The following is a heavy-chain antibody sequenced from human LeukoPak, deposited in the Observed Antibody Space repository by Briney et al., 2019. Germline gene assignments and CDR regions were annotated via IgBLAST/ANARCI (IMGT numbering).Heavy chain of an antibody. J-gene: IGHJ5*02. CDR2: IYYSGST. CDR3: ARVIRLRLGELSSPYNWFDP. CDR1: GGSISSYY. D-gene: IGHD3-16*02. V-gene: IGHV4-59*01. Sequence: SETLSLTCTVSGGSISSYYWSWIRQPPGKGLEWIGYIYYSGSTNYNPSLKSRVTISVDTSKNQFSLKLSSVTAADTAVYYCARVIRLRLGELSSPYNWFDPWGQGTLVTVSS.